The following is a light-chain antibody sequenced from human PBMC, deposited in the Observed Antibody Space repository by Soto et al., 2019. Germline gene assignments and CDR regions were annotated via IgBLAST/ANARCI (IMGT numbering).Light chain of an antibody. J-gene: IGKJ1*01. CDR1: QSVSSSY. CDR2: GAS. Sequence: ESVLTQSPGTLSLSPGERATLSCRASQSVSSSYLAWYQQKPAQAPRLLIYGASSRATGIPDRFSGSGSGTDFTLTISRLEPEDSAVYYCQQYGSSLPWTFGQGTRVEI. CDR3: QQYGSSLPWT. V-gene: IGKV3-20*01.